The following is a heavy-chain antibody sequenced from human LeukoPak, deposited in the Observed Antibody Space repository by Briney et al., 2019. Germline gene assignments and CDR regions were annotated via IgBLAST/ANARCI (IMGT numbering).Heavy chain of an antibody. J-gene: IGHJ3*02. V-gene: IGHV1-18*01. CDR3: ARDESVFDI. Sequence: ASVTVSCTASDYTLIDYDISWVRQAPGQGLEWMGWISGYNGNTNYAQKLQGRVTMTTDTSSTTAYMELRSLRSDDTAMYYCARDESVFDIWGQGTMVTVSS. CDR1: DYTLIDYD. CDR2: ISGYNGNT. D-gene: IGHD5/OR15-5a*01.